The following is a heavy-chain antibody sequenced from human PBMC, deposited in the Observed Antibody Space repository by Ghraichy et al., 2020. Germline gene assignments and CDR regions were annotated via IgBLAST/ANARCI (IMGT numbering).Heavy chain of an antibody. CDR2: IGGSGTGS. J-gene: IGHJ4*02. CDR1: GFAFSSYA. Sequence: GGSLRLSCAASGFAFSSYAMNWVRLGPGKGLEWVSVIGGSGTGSYYADSVRGRFTNSRDNSKNTVFLQMNSLRADDTAIYYCAKTGDSSGWNYFDSWGQGTLVSVSS. CDR3: AKTGDSSGWNYFDS. D-gene: IGHD7-27*01. V-gene: IGHV3-23*01.